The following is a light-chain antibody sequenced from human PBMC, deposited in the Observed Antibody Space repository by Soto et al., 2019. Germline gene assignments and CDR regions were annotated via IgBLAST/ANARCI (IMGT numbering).Light chain of an antibody. Sequence: DIQMTQSPSTLSASVGDSVTITCRASQSFNCWVAWYQQKPGEAPKLLIYKASTLQSGVPSRFRGRVSGTEFTLKISGLQPDDFATYYCQRYNRGLGPGTKVDIK. CDR1: QSFNCW. CDR2: KAS. J-gene: IGKJ3*01. V-gene: IGKV1-5*03. CDR3: QRYNRG.